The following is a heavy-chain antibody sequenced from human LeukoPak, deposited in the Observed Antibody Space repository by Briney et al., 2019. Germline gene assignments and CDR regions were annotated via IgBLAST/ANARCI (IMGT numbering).Heavy chain of an antibody. CDR3: ARGASGGNGFAY. Sequence: GGSLRLSCAASGFTFSSYWMSWVRQAPGKGLEWVANIKQDGSERYYVHSVKGRFTISRDNAKNSLYLQMSSLRAEDTSVYSCARGASGGNGFAYWGQGTLVTVSS. CDR2: IKQDGSER. D-gene: IGHD2-15*01. J-gene: IGHJ4*02. V-gene: IGHV3-7*04. CDR1: GFTFSSYW.